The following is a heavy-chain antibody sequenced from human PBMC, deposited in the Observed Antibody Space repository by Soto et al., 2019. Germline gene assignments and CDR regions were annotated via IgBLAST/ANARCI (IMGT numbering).Heavy chain of an antibody. D-gene: IGHD5-18*01. V-gene: IGHV3-49*03. CDR1: GFTFGDYA. Sequence: GGSLRLSCTASGFTFGDYAMSWFRQAPGKGLEWVGFIRSKAYGGTTEYAASVKGRFTIQRDDSKSIAYLQMKSLKTEDTAVYYCTRVQFRGIQLWLPQVYRSPFDYWGQGTLVTVSS. CDR2: IRSKAYGGTT. J-gene: IGHJ4*02. CDR3: TRVQFRGIQLWLPQVYRSPFDY.